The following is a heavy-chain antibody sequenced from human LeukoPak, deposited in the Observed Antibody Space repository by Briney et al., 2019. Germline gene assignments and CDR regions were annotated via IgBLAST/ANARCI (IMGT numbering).Heavy chain of an antibody. CDR3: AKGSYGSSWSFDY. CDR1: GFTFSSYA. CDR2: ISGSGGST. J-gene: IGHJ4*02. V-gene: IGHV3-23*01. Sequence: TGGSLRLSCAASGFTFSSYAMSWVRQAPGKGLEWVSAISGSGGSTYYADSVKGRFTLSRDNSKNTLYLQMNSLRAEDTAVYYCAKGSYGSSWSFDYWGQGTLVTVSS. D-gene: IGHD6-13*01.